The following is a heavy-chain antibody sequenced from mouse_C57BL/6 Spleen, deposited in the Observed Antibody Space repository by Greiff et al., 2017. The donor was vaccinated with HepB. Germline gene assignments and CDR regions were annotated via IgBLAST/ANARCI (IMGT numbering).Heavy chain of an antibody. J-gene: IGHJ3*01. Sequence: EVKLVESGGGLVKPGGSLKLSCAASGFTFSSYAMSWVRQTPEKRLEWVATISDGGSYTYYPDNVTGRFTISRDNAKNNLYLQMSHLKSEDTAMYYCARDYDGYSPYAYWGQGTLVTVSA. CDR1: GFTFSSYA. V-gene: IGHV5-4*01. D-gene: IGHD2-3*01. CDR3: ARDYDGYSPYAY. CDR2: ISDGGSYT.